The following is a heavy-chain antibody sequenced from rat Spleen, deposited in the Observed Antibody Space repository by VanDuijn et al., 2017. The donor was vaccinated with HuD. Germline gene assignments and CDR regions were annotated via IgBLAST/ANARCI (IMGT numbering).Heavy chain of an antibody. CDR3: AREAGIPFHYFDY. D-gene: IGHD1-4*01. CDR2: ISYDGSST. J-gene: IGHJ2*01. Sequence: EVQLVESGGGLVQPGRSLKLSCAASGFTFSDYNMAWVRQAPKKGLEWVATISYDGSSTYYRDSVKGRFTISRDNAKNTLYLQMDSLRSEDTATYYCAREAGIPFHYFDYWGQGVMVTVSS. CDR1: GFTFSDYN. V-gene: IGHV5-7*01.